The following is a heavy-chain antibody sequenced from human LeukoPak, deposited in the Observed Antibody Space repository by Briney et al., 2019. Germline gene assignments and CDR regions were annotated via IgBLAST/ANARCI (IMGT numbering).Heavy chain of an antibody. CDR1: GGSISSYY. V-gene: IGHV4-59*08. CDR2: IYYSGST. CDR3: ATKGQNYDFWSGYSRSDAFDI. Sequence: SETLSLTCTVSGGSISSYYWSWIRQPPGKGLEWIGYIYYSGSTNYNPSLKSRVTISVDTSKNQFPLKLSSVTAADTAVYYCATKGQNYDFWSGYSRSDAFDIWGQGTMVTVSS. J-gene: IGHJ3*02. D-gene: IGHD3-3*01.